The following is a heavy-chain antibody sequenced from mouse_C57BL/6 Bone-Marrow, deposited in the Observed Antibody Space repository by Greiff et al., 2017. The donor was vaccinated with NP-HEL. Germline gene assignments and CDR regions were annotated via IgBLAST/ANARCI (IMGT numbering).Heavy chain of an antibody. J-gene: IGHJ2*01. D-gene: IGHD1-1*01. CDR1: GYNFTSDC. Sequence: VHLQQSGAELVRPGASVKLSCTASGYNFTSDCMHWVKQRPGQGLEWIGRINPGNGGTNYTAKFKGKATLTADKSSSTAYLQLSSLTSEDSAVYYCTTGEYGGSCDYWGQGTTLTVSA. V-gene: IGHV1-53*01. CDR3: TTGEYGGSCDY. CDR2: INPGNGGT.